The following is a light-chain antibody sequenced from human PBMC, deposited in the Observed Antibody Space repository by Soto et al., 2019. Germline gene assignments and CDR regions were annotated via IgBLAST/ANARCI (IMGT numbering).Light chain of an antibody. CDR3: QQYSTYSWT. Sequence: IQMTQSPSTLSASVRDRVTIPCRASQSINRWLAWFQQKPGKAPKLLISKASTLESGVPSRFGGSGSGTEFTLTISSLQPDDFATYFCQQYSTYSWTFGQGTKVDI. CDR1: QSINRW. CDR2: KAS. V-gene: IGKV1-5*03. J-gene: IGKJ1*01.